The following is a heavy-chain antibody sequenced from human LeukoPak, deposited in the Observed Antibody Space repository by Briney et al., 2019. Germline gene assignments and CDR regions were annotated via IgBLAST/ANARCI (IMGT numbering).Heavy chain of an antibody. CDR1: GFTVSSSY. CDR2: IHSGGNT. CDR3: ARVAEYNYDYFDF. V-gene: IGHV3-53*01. D-gene: IGHD5-18*01. Sequence: GGSLRLSCAASGFTVSSSYLSWVRQAPGKGLDWVSTIHSGGNTYYADSVKGRFTISRDNSKNTLYLQMNSLRAEDTAVYYCARVAEYNYDYFDFWGQGTLVTVSP. J-gene: IGHJ4*02.